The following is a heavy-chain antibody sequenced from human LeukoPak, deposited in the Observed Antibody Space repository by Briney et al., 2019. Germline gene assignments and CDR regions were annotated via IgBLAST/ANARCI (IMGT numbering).Heavy chain of an antibody. J-gene: IGHJ4*02. CDR2: IESDGTST. Sequence: GGSLRLSCAASGFSFSTYYVNWVRQAPGKGLVWVSRIESDGTSTTYADSVKGRFTISRDNAKNSLYLQMNSLRAEDTAVYYCASHYGDYSFFDYWGQGTLVTVSS. V-gene: IGHV3-74*01. CDR3: ASHYGDYSFFDY. D-gene: IGHD4-17*01. CDR1: GFSFSTYY.